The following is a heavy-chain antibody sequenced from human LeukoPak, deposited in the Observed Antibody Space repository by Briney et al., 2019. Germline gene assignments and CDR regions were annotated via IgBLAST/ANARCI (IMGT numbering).Heavy chain of an antibody. CDR2: IYYSGST. V-gene: IGHV4-39*07. J-gene: IGHJ4*02. Sequence: PSETLSLTCTVFGGSISSSSYYWGWIRQPPGKGLEWIGSIYYSGSTYYNPSLKSRVTVSVDTSKNQFSLKLSSVTAADTAVYYCARDPGMFWRGDYLFDYWGQGTLVTVSS. CDR1: GGSISSSSYY. CDR3: ARDPGMFWRGDYLFDY. D-gene: IGHD4-17*01.